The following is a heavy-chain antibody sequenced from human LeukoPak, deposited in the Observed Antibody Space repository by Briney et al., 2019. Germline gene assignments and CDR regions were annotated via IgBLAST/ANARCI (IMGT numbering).Heavy chain of an antibody. CDR2: ISPYNGDT. D-gene: IGHD3-22*01. CDR1: GYTFNTYG. Sequence: ASVKVSCKASGYTFNTYGITWVRQAPGQGLEWVGWISPYNGDTHYAQKFQDRVTMTSDTSTSTAYMELRSLRSDDTAVYYCARDPDLGSGYYPGYFDYWGQGTLVTVSS. J-gene: IGHJ4*02. CDR3: ARDPDLGSGYYPGYFDY. V-gene: IGHV1-18*04.